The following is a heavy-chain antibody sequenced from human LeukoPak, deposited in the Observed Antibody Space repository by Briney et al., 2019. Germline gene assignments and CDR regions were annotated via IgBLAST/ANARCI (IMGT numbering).Heavy chain of an antibody. D-gene: IGHD4-17*01. CDR3: ARDQVNDYGDDTEFDY. V-gene: IGHV3-21*01. CDR2: ISSSSSYI. J-gene: IGHJ4*02. Sequence: GGSLRLSCAASGFTFSSYSMNWVRQAPGKGLEWVSSISSSSSYIYYADSVKGRFTISRDNAKNSLYLQMNSLRAEDTAVYYCARDQVNDYGDDTEFDYWGQGTLVTVSS. CDR1: GFTFSSYS.